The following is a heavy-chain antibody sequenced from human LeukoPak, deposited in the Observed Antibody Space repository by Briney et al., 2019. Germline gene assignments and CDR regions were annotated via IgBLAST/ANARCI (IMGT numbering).Heavy chain of an antibody. CDR3: ARGRIAKIVVVHSFQYGMDV. V-gene: IGHV4-34*01. D-gene: IGHD3-22*01. CDR2: INDYSGNT. Sequence: SETLSLTCAVFGGSFTDYFWTWIRQSPGKGLEWIGEINDYSGNTNYNPSLNSRVSISLEKSKNQFSLELRSVTAADTAVYYCARGRIAKIVVVHSFQYGMDVWGQGTTVTVSS. CDR1: GGSFTDYF. J-gene: IGHJ6*02.